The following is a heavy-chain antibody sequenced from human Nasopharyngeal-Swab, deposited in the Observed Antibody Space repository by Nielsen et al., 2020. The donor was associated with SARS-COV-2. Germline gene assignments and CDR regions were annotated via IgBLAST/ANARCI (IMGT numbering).Heavy chain of an antibody. V-gene: IGHV6-1*01. Sequence: WRRQCPSTGLEWLGRTYYRSKWYNDYAVSVKSRITINPDTSKNQFSLQLNSVTPEDTAVYYCARIAVAGHNWFDPWGQGTLVTVSS. CDR3: ARIAVAGHNWFDP. J-gene: IGHJ5*02. CDR2: TYYRSKWYN. D-gene: IGHD6-19*01.